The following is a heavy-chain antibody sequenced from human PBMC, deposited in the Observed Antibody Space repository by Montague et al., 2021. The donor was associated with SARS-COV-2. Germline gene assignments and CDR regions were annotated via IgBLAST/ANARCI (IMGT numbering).Heavy chain of an antibody. Sequence: SETLSLTCEVSGGSIRSYYWSWIRQSPGKGLEWIGYIHYTGSTKYNPSLKSRVTLSLDTPKNHFSLRLNSVTAADTAVYYCARAQNICCIANCVNYLHLWGLGALVSVSS. CDR3: ARAQNICCIANCVNYLHL. J-gene: IGHJ4*02. D-gene: IGHD1-1*01. CDR1: GGSIRSYY. CDR2: IHYTGST. V-gene: IGHV4-59*01.